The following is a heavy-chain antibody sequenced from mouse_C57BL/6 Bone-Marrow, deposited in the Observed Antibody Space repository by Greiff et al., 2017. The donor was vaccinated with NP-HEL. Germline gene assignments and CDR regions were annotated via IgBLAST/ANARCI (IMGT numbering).Heavy chain of an antibody. CDR2: ISSDGGCT. Sequence: EVKVVESGGGLVQPGESLKLSCESNEYAFPSHDMSWVRKTPEKRLELVAAISSDGGCTYYPDTMESRFIISRDNTKKNLYLQMSSLRSEDTALYYCARHGPSMTLYYAMDYWGQGTSVTVSS. V-gene: IGHV5-2*01. D-gene: IGHD2-3*01. CDR3: ARHGPSMTLYYAMDY. CDR1: EYAFPSHD. J-gene: IGHJ4*01.